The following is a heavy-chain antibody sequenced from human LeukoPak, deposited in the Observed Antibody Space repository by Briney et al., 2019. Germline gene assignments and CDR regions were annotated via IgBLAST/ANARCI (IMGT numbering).Heavy chain of an antibody. D-gene: IGHD3-16*02. J-gene: IGHJ4*02. CDR3: ARQATGEGELSDY. Sequence: SETLSLTSTVSGGSISSSSYYWGWIRQPPGKGLGWIGSIYYSGSTYYNPSLKSRVTISVDTSKNQFSLKLSSVTAADTAVYYCARQATGEGELSDYWGQGTLVTVSS. CDR2: IYYSGST. V-gene: IGHV4-39*01. CDR1: GGSISSSSYY.